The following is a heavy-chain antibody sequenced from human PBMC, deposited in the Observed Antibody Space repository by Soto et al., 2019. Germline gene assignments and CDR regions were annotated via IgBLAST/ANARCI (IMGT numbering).Heavy chain of an antibody. CDR2: INSDGSST. CDR3: ARDLEDIVVVPAAVLYYYYYYMDV. D-gene: IGHD2-2*01. Sequence: VQLVESGGGLVQPGGSLRLSCAASGFTFSSYWMHWVRQAPGKGLVWVSRINSDGSSTSYADSVKGRFTISRDNAKNTLYLQMNSLRAEDTAVYYCARDLEDIVVVPAAVLYYYYYYMDVWGKGTTVTVSS. CDR1: GFTFSSYW. J-gene: IGHJ6*03. V-gene: IGHV3-74*01.